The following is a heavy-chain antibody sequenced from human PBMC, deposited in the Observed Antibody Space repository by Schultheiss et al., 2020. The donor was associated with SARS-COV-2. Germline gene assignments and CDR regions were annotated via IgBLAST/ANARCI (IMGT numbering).Heavy chain of an antibody. J-gene: IGHJ1*01. CDR2: IWYDGSNE. Sequence: GGSLRLSCAASGFTFSSYAMSWVRQAPGKGLEWVAVIWYDGSNEYYADSVKGRFTISRDNSKNTLYLQMNSLRAEDTAVYYCATEEFQHWGQGTLVTVSS. V-gene: IGHV3-33*08. CDR3: ATEEFQH. CDR1: GFTFSSYA.